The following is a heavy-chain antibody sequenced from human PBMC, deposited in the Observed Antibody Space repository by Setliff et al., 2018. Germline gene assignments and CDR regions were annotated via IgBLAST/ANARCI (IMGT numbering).Heavy chain of an antibody. CDR1: RSTFSGDD. V-gene: IGHV3-48*03. Sequence: GGSLRLSCAGSRSTFSGDDMNWVRQAPGKGLEWISYINTGDDIIYYAPSVKGRFTISRDNAKNSVYLQMNSLRAEDTAIYFCARDSPIRLGVIPSWGQGPLVTVSS. CDR3: ARDSPIRLGVIPS. D-gene: IGHD2-21*01. CDR2: INTGDDII. J-gene: IGHJ4*02.